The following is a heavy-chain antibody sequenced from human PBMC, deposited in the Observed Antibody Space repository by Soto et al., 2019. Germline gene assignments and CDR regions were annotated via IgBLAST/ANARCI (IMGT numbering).Heavy chain of an antibody. Sequence: QVQLQESGPGLVKPSQTLSLTCTVSGGSISSGDYYWSWIRQPPGKGLEWIGYIYYSGSTYYNPSLKSRVTISVDTSKNQFSLKLSSVTAADTAVYYCASGGYGDYGSRGSYFDYWGQGTLVTVSS. CDR2: IYYSGST. J-gene: IGHJ4*02. V-gene: IGHV4-30-4*01. D-gene: IGHD4-17*01. CDR3: ASGGYGDYGSRGSYFDY. CDR1: GGSISSGDYY.